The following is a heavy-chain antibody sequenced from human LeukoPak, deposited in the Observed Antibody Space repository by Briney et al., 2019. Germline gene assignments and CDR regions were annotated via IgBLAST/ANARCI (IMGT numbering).Heavy chain of an antibody. J-gene: IGHJ4*02. Sequence: SVKVSCKASGGTFSSYAISWVRQAPGQGLEWMGGIIPIFGTANYAQKFQGRVTITADESTSTAYMELSSLRSEGTAVYYCARGVPYYDILTGYYSMTYYFDYWGQGTLVTVSS. CDR2: IIPIFGTA. CDR3: ARGVPYYDILTGYYSMTYYFDY. CDR1: GGTFSSYA. D-gene: IGHD3-9*01. V-gene: IGHV1-69*13.